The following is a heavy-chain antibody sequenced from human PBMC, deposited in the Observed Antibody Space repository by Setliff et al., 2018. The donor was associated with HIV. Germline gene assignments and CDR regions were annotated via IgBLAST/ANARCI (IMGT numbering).Heavy chain of an antibody. CDR2: MNPDSGNT. D-gene: IGHD2-15*01. Sequence: RASVKVSCKASGYTSTSYDINWVRQATGQGLEWMGWMNPDSGNTGSAQNFQGRLTITWNTSISTAYMELGSLGFDDTAVYFCARTRSGGSSVYYYYYMDVWGQGTAVPSP. CDR3: ARTRSGGSSVYYYYYMDV. CDR1: GYTSTSYD. J-gene: IGHJ6*03. V-gene: IGHV1-8*01.